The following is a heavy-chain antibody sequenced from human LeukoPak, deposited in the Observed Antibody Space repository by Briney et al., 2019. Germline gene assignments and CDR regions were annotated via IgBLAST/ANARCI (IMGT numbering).Heavy chain of an antibody. V-gene: IGHV1-46*01. D-gene: IGHD6-19*01. CDR1: GYTFTSYH. CDR2: INPSGGST. Sequence: ASVKVSCKASGYTFTSYHMHWVRQAPGQGLEWMGIINPSGGSTSYAQKFQGRVTMTRDMSTSTVYMELSSLRSEDTAVYYCARSYSSGLRNPRFDYWGQGTLVTVSS. CDR3: ARSYSSGLRNPRFDY. J-gene: IGHJ4*02.